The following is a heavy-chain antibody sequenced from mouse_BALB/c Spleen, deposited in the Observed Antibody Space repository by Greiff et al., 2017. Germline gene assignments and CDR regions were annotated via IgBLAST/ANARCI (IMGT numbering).Heavy chain of an antibody. D-gene: IGHD2-3*01. V-gene: IGHV3-2*02. Sequence: EVKLQESGPGLVKPSQSLSLTCTVTGYSIPSDYAWNWIRQFPGNKLDWMGYISYSGSTSYNPSLKSRISITRDTSKNQFFLQLNSVTTEDTATYYCARKDDGYYVSAMDYWGQGTSVTVAA. CDR2: ISYSGST. CDR3: ARKDDGYYVSAMDY. CDR1: GYSIPSDYA. J-gene: IGHJ4*01.